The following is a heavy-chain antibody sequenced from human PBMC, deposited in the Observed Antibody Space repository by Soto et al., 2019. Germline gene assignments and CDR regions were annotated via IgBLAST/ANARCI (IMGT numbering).Heavy chain of an antibody. CDR2: IIPILGIA. D-gene: IGHD5-12*01. CDR3: AIKRRDGYNYLYYYYYSGMDV. CDR1: GGTFSSYT. V-gene: IGHV1-69*02. Sequence: SVKVSCKASGGTFSSYTISWVRQAPGQGLECMGRIIPILGIANYAQKFQGRVTITADKSTSTAYMELSSLRSEDTAVYYCAIKRRDGYNYLYYYYYSGMDVWGQGTTVTVSS. J-gene: IGHJ6*02.